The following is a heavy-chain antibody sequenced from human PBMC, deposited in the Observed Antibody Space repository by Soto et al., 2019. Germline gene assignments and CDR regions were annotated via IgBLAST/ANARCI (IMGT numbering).Heavy chain of an antibody. CDR2: IISMFGTT. V-gene: IGHV1-69*06. J-gene: IGHJ4*01. CDR1: GGAAPRYA. D-gene: IGHD5-12*01. CDR3: ARQGNDAEGFAY. Sequence: SVAESFKASGGAAPRYAVSWVLQAPGQGLEWMGGIISMFGTTHYAQKFQGRVTITADKSTSTAYLQWTSLKASDTAMYYCARQGNDAEGFAYWGQGTLVTV.